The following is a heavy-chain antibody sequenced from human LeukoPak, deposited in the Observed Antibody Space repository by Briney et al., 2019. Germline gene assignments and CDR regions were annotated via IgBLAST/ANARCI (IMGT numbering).Heavy chain of an antibody. CDR3: AKDLFYY. V-gene: IGHV3-30*02. CDR2: IRYDGRNK. J-gene: IGHJ4*02. CDR1: GFTFSSSG. Sequence: PGGSLRLSCAASGFTFSSSGVHRVRQAPGKGLEWVAFIRYDGRNKYYADSVKGRFTISRDNSKNTLYLQMNSLRAEDTAVYYCAKDLFYYWGQGTLVTVSS.